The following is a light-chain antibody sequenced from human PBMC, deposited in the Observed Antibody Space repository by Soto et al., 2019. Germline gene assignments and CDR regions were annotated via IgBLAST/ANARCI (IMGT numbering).Light chain of an antibody. CDR3: QQYGSSRFT. CDR2: GAS. Sequence: DIGLTQSPGTLSLSPGERATLSCRASQSVSSKYLAWYHQKPGQAPRVLIYGASIRATGIQERFSGGGSGTDFTLTITTLETEDFAVYYCQQYGSSRFTFGTGTKVDIK. V-gene: IGKV3-20*01. J-gene: IGKJ3*01. CDR1: QSVSSKY.